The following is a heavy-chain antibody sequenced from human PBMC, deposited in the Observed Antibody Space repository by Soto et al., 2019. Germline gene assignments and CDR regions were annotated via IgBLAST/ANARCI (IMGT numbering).Heavy chain of an antibody. V-gene: IGHV4-31*03. CDR1: GGSISSGGYY. CDR3: ARDWYFSGTTEWFDP. J-gene: IGHJ5*02. Sequence: PSETLSLTCTVSGGSISSGGYYWSWIRQHPGKGLEWIGYIYYSGSTYYNPSLKSRVTISVDTSKNQFSLKLSSVTAADTAVYYCARDWYFSGTTEWFDPWGQGTLVTVSS. D-gene: IGHD1-7*01. CDR2: IYYSGST.